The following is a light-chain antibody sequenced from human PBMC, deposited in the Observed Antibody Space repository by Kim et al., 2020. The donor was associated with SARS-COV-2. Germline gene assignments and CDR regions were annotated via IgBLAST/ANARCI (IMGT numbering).Light chain of an antibody. V-gene: IGKV3-15*01. J-gene: IGKJ4*01. CDR3: QQYDKWPLT. CDR2: DAS. Sequence: EIVMTQSPATLSVSPGERATLSCRASQSVGSDLAWYQQKPGQAPRLLLYDASSRATGMSARFSGSGSGTEFTLTISSLQSEDFAVYYCQQYDKWPLTFGGGTKLEI. CDR1: QSVGSD.